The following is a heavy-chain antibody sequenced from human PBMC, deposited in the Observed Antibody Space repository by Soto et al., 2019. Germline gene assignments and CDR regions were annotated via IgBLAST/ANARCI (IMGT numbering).Heavy chain of an antibody. CDR3: ARVRSRMSYYYDSSGADF. D-gene: IGHD3-22*01. J-gene: IGHJ4*02. V-gene: IGHV4-31*03. CDR1: GDSISSSSYY. CDR2: IYYSGST. Sequence: QVQLQESSAGLVKPSQTLSLTCIVSGDSISSSSYYWSWIRQQPGKGLEWIGYIYYSGSTYYNPSLKSRVTISVDTSKNQFSLKLSSVTAADTAVYYCARVRSRMSYYYDSSGADFWGQGTLVTVSS.